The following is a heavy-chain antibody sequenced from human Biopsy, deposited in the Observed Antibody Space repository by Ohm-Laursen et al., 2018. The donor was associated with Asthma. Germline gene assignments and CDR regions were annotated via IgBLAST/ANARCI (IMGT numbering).Heavy chain of an antibody. V-gene: IGHV3-7*01. J-gene: IGHJ4*02. Sequence: SLRLSCAASGFTFGDYWMSWVRQVPGKGLEWVANIKHDGSEKNHVDSLKGRFTISRDNAKNSLYLQMNSLRAEDTAVYYCAKARIHHFYDSSGYYQHDWGQGTLVTVSP. CDR1: GFTFGDYW. CDR3: AKARIHHFYDSSGYYQHD. CDR2: IKHDGSEK. D-gene: IGHD3-22*01.